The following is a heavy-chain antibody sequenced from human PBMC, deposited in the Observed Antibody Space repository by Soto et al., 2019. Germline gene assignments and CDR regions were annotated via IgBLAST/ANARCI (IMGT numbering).Heavy chain of an antibody. J-gene: IGHJ4*02. CDR2: ISPYNTNT. D-gene: IGHD2-15*01. V-gene: IGHV1-18*01. CDR3: AREKAYCSGGFCYKSFDY. CDR1: GYIFTSYG. Sequence: ASVKVSCKASGYIFTSYGIVWVRQAPGQGLEWLGWISPYNTNTNYAQKFQGRVTMTTDTSPSTAYMELRNLRSDDTAVYYCAREKAYCSGGFCYKSFDYWGQGTPVTVSS.